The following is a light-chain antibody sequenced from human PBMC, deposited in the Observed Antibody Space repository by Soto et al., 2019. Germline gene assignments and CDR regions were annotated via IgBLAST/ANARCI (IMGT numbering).Light chain of an antibody. CDR1: TVAVTSGHY. CDR2: NTN. Sequence: QAVVTQEPSLTVSPGGTGTLNFASHTVAVTSGHYAYWFQQKPGQAPTTLIWNTNNKHAWTPARFSASLLGDIAALTLSGAQPEDEADYYCLLSYNGAVMGFGGGTKLTVL. V-gene: IGLV7-46*01. J-gene: IGLJ2*01. CDR3: LLSYNGAVMG.